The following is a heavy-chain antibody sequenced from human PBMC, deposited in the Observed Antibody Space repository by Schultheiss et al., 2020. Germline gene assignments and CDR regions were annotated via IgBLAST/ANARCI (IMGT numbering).Heavy chain of an antibody. D-gene: IGHD4-23*01. CDR2: INHSGST. CDR1: GFTFSSYS. CDR3: ARWTTVVTRPWFDY. J-gene: IGHJ4*02. V-gene: IGHV4-34*01. Sequence: GSLRLSCAASGFTFSSYSMNWVRQPPGKGLEWIGEINHSGSTNYNPSLKSRVTMSVDTSKNQFSLKLSSVTAADTAVYYCARWTTVVTRPWFDYWGQGTLVTVSS.